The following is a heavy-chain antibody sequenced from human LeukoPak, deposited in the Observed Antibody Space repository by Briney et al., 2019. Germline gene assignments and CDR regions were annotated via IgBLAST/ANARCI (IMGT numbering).Heavy chain of an antibody. Sequence: GGSLRLSCAASGFTFSTYAMSWVRQAPGKGLEWVSAISSSGDATYYADSVKGRFTISRDNSKNTLYLQMNSLRAEDTAVYYCARDGDRSGYYGMDVWGQGTTVTVSS. CDR1: GFTFSTYA. CDR3: ARDGDRSGYYGMDV. D-gene: IGHD1-14*01. V-gene: IGHV3-23*01. J-gene: IGHJ6*02. CDR2: ISSSGDAT.